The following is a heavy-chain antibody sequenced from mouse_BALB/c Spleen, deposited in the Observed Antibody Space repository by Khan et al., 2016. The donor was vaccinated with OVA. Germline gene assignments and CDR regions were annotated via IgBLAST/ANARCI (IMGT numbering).Heavy chain of an antibody. V-gene: IGHV1-80*01. CDR2: LYPGKDDT. J-gene: IGHJ3*01. D-gene: IGHD1-1*01. Sequence: QVQLQQPGAELVRPGSSVQISCKASGYTYSSSWLNWVKQRPGQGLEWIGQLYPGKDDTNYNGQFKGKAPLTAGKSYRTSYLQPPRLQSEDYVFYCGARDYGSRFAYWGQGTLVTVAA. CDR1: GYTYSSSW. CDR3: ARDYGSRFAY.